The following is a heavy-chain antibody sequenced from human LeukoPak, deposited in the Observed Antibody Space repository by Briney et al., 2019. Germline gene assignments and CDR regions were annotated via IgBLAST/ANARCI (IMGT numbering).Heavy chain of an antibody. CDR3: ARVGPWVNPDHYYYYMDV. J-gene: IGHJ6*03. CDR2: ISGSGGST. CDR1: GFTFSSYA. V-gene: IGHV3-23*01. Sequence: PGGSLRLSCAASGFTFSSYAMSWVRQAPGKGLEWVSAISGSGGSTYYADSVKGRFTISRDNAKNTLYLQMNSLRAEDTAVYYCARVGPWVNPDHYYYYMDVWGKGTTVTVSS. D-gene: IGHD1-14*01.